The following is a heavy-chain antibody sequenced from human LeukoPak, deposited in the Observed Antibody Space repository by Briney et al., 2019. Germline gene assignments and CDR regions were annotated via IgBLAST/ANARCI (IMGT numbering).Heavy chain of an antibody. CDR3: ARRLHSSSGEPVFDP. J-gene: IGHJ5*02. D-gene: IGHD6-13*01. V-gene: IGHV1-2*02. Sequence: ASVKVSCKASGYTFTGYYMHWVRQAPGQGLEWMGWINPNSGGTNYAQKFQGRVTMTRVTSISTAYMELRRLRSDDTAVYYCARRLHSSSGEPVFDPRGQGTLVTVSS. CDR1: GYTFTGYY. CDR2: INPNSGGT.